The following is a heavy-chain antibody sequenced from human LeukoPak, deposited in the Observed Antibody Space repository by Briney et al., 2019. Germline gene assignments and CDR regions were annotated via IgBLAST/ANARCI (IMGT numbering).Heavy chain of an antibody. Sequence: SETLSLTCAVSGGSISSGGYSWSWIRQPPGKGLEWIGYIYHSGSTYYNPSLKSRVTISVDRSKNQFSLKLSSVTAADTAVYYCARGEALYSYGHSKLDYWGQGTLVTVSS. D-gene: IGHD5-18*01. CDR1: GGSISSGGYS. CDR3: ARGEALYSYGHSKLDY. V-gene: IGHV4-30-2*01. CDR2: IYHSGST. J-gene: IGHJ4*02.